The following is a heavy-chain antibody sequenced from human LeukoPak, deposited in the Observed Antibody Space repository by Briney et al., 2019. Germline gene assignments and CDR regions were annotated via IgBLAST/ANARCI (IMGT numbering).Heavy chain of an antibody. D-gene: IGHD7-27*01. Sequence: SEALSLTCAVSGGSISSGGYYWSWIRQPPGKGLEWIGEINHSGSTNYNPSLKSRVTISIDPSKHQFSLKLSSMTAADTAVYYCARVLGTYFDYWGQGTLVTVSS. V-gene: IGHV4-34*01. CDR3: ARVLGTYFDY. CDR1: GGSISSGGYY. J-gene: IGHJ4*02. CDR2: INHSGST.